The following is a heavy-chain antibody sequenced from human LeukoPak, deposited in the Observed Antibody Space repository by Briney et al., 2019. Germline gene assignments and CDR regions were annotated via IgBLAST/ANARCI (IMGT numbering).Heavy chain of an antibody. CDR2: IITIFGTA. V-gene: IGHV1-69*13. CDR3: ASPPPHSSGWYGYY. J-gene: IGHJ4*02. Sequence: ASVKVSCKASGGTFISYAISWVRQAPGQGLEWMGGIITIFGTANYAQKFQGRVTITADESTSTAYMELSSLRSEDTAVYYCASPPPHSSGWYGYYWGQGTLVTVSS. D-gene: IGHD6-19*01. CDR1: GGTFISYA.